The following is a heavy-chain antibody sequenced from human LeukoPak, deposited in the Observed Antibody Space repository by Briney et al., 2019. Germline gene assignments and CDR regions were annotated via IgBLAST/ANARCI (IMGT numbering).Heavy chain of an antibody. Sequence: SETLSLTCAVSGYSISSGYYWGWIRQPPGKGLEWIGSIYHSGSTYYNPSLKSRVTISVDTSNNQFSLKLSSVTAADTAVYYCARDEACSSTNCPMDNWFDPWGQGTLVTVSS. CDR2: IYHSGST. CDR1: GYSISSGYY. CDR3: ARDEACSSTNCPMDNWFDP. V-gene: IGHV4-38-2*02. J-gene: IGHJ5*02. D-gene: IGHD2-2*01.